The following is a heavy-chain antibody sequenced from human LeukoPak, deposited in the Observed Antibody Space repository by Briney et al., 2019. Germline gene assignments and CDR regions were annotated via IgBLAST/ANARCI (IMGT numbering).Heavy chain of an antibody. CDR1: GISLRELS. CDR2: FDPEEGKT. J-gene: IGHJ6*03. V-gene: IGHV1-24*01. D-gene: IGHD4-11*01. CDR3: ARNGTNSYSNYGYYYYYYMDV. Sequence: ASVKVSCKVSGISLRELSMHWVRQAPGKGFEWMGGFDPEEGKTIYAQKFQGRVTMTEDTVPDTAYMELSSLRSEDTAVYYCARNGTNSYSNYGYYYYYYMDVWGKGTTVTVSS.